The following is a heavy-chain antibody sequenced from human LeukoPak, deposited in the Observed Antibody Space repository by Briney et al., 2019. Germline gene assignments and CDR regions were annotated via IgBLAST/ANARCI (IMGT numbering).Heavy chain of an antibody. V-gene: IGHV3-7*01. Sequence: GGSLRLSCAASGFTFSSYSMNWVRQAPGKELEWVANIKQDGSEKYYVDSVKGRFTISRDNAKNSLYLQMNSLRAEDTAVYYCARAPLPVDFWSGYFIYYFDYWGQGTLVTVSS. J-gene: IGHJ4*02. CDR3: ARAPLPVDFWSGYFIYYFDY. D-gene: IGHD3-3*01. CDR1: GFTFSSYS. CDR2: IKQDGSEK.